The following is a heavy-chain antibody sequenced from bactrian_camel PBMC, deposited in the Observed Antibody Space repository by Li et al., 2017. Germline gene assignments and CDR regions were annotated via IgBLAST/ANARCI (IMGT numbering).Heavy chain of an antibody. CDR3: AAGGGNGAFCYTGERSMDY. Sequence: HVQLVESGGGSVQVGGSLTLSCVASGDTIGRYCMGWFRQVPDREREGVAGIESDGSTSYADSVKGRFTISQDSAKNTMYLQMNSLKPEDTAMYYCAAGGGNGAFCYTGERSMDYWGQGTQVTVS. J-gene: IGHJ4*01. D-gene: IGHD2*01. CDR1: GDTIGRYC. CDR2: IESDGST. V-gene: IGHV3S55*01.